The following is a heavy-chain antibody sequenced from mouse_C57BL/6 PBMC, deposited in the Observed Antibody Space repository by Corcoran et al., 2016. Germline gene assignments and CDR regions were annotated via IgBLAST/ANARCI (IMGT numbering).Heavy chain of an antibody. CDR3: SRWRDYYFDY. V-gene: IGHV9-3*01. Sequence: QIQLVQSGPELKKPGETVKISCKASGYTFTTYGMSWGKQAPGKGLKWMGWINTYSGVPTYADDFKGRFAFSLETSASTAYLQINNLKNEDTATYFCSRWRDYYFDYWGQGTTLTVSS. D-gene: IGHD3-3*01. CDR2: INTYSGVP. CDR1: GYTFTTYG. J-gene: IGHJ2*01.